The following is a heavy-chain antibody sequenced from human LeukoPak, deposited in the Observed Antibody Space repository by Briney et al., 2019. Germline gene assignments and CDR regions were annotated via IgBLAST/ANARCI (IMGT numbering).Heavy chain of an antibody. V-gene: IGHV3-7*01. J-gene: IGHJ4*02. CDR2: IKYDGSDK. CDR1: GFTFSSYW. Sequence: GGSLRLSCAASGFTFSSYWMSWVRQAPGKGLEWVATIKYDGSDKYYVDSVKGRFTISRDNAKNSLYLQMNSLSGVDTAVYFCARPSFTSGSYFDHWGQGTLVTVSS. CDR3: ARPSFTSGSYFDH. D-gene: IGHD3-22*01.